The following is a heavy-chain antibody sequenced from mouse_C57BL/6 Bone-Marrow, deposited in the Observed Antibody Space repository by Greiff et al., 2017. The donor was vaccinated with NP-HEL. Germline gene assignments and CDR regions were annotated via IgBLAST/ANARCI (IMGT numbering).Heavy chain of an antibody. CDR1: GYTFTSYW. CDR3: AREGNYFDY. V-gene: IGHV1-69*01. Sequence: QVQLKQSGAELVMPGASVKLSCKASGYTFTSYWMHWVKQRPGQGLEWIGEIDPSDSYTNYNQKFKGKSTLTVDKSSSTAYMQLSSLTSEDSAVYYCAREGNYFDYWGQGTTLTVSS. CDR2: IDPSDSYT. J-gene: IGHJ2*01.